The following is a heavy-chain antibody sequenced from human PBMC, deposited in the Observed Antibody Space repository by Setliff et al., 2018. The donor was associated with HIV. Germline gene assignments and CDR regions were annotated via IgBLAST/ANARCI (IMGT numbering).Heavy chain of an antibody. CDR3: ASRIYYYDESRVLREEGFVP. CDR1: GGSIDNNKYY. D-gene: IGHD3-22*01. CDR2: IYHTGRT. J-gene: IGHJ5*02. V-gene: IGHV4-39*01. Sequence: SETLSLTCSVSGGSIDNNKYYWTWFRQPPGKGLEWTGSIYHTGRTYYNRSLESRLTISIDTSKNQFSLKLTSVTAADTAMYYCASRIYYYDESRVLREEGFVPWGQGTLVTVSS.